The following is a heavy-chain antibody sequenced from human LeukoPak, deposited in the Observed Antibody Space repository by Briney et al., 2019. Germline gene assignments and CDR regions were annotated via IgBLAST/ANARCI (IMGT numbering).Heavy chain of an antibody. Sequence: GESLKISCKGSGYSFTSYWIGWVRQMPGKGLEWMGIIYPGDSDTRYSPSFQGQVTISADKSISTAYLQWSSLKASDTAMYYCARQADSSGWYGYFDYWGQGTLVTVSS. J-gene: IGHJ4*02. CDR1: GYSFTSYW. CDR3: ARQADSSGWYGYFDY. D-gene: IGHD6-19*01. V-gene: IGHV5-51*01. CDR2: IYPGDSDT.